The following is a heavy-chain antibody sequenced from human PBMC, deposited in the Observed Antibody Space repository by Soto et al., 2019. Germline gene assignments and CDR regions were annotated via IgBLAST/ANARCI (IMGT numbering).Heavy chain of an antibody. J-gene: IGHJ6*02. Sequence: GESLKISCKGSGYSFTSYWIGWVRQMPGKGLEWMGIIYPGDSDTRYSPSFQGQVTISADKSISTAYLQWSSLKASDTAMYYCARHMGRGAARIPYYYGMDVWGQGTTVTVSS. D-gene: IGHD6-6*01. V-gene: IGHV5-51*01. CDR2: IYPGDSDT. CDR1: GYSFTSYW. CDR3: ARHMGRGAARIPYYYGMDV.